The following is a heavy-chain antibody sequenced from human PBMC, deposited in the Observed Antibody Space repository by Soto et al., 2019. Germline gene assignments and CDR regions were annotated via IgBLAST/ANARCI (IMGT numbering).Heavy chain of an antibody. J-gene: IGHJ4*02. D-gene: IGHD3-10*01. Sequence: EVQLLESGGDLVQPGGSLRLSCAASGFSFSIYAMSWVRQAPGKGLEWVSAISSRGGSTYYADSVKGRFTISRDNSKNTVYLQMNSLRAEDTAVYYCAKDSRDGSGSAIFDYWGQGTLVTVSS. CDR2: ISSRGGST. V-gene: IGHV3-23*01. CDR1: GFSFSIYA. CDR3: AKDSRDGSGSAIFDY.